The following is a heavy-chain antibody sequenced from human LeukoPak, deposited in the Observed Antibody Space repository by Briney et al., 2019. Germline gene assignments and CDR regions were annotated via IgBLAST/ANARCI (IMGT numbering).Heavy chain of an antibody. CDR3: ARGQSLYGGRLGHAFDI. V-gene: IGHV1-46*01. J-gene: IGHJ3*02. Sequence: GASVKVSCKASGYTFTSYYMHWVRQAPGQGLEWMGIINPSGGSTSYAQKFQGRVTMTRDMSTSTVYMELSSLRSEDTAVYYCARGQSLYGGRLGHAFDIWGQGTMVTVSS. D-gene: IGHD4-23*01. CDR1: GYTFTSYY. CDR2: INPSGGST.